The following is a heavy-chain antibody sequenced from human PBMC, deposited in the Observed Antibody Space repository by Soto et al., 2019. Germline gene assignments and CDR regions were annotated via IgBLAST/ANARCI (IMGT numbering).Heavy chain of an antibody. CDR2: IHYSGGT. CDR1: GGSISTSGYS. J-gene: IGHJ5*02. Sequence: SETLSLTCTVSGGSISTSGYSWGWIRQPPGKGLEWIGSIHYSGGTYYNPSLKGRVTMSVDTSKNQFSLKLSSVTAADTAVYYCARHRYCSGGSCYHLDNWFDPWGQGSLVTVSS. CDR3: ARHRYCSGGSCYHLDNWFDP. V-gene: IGHV4-39*01. D-gene: IGHD2-15*01.